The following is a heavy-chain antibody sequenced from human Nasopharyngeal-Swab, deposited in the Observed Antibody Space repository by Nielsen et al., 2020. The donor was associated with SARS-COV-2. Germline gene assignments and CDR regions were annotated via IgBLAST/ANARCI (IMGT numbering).Heavy chain of an antibody. V-gene: IGHV3-73*01. CDR2: IRHNGHNYAT. Sequence: GGALKISCAASGFTFSDYAIHWVRPASGKGLEWVGRIRHNGHNYATAYSASVKGRFIIFRDDPTNTAYLKMNMLKTEDTAMYYSTRCGGGCYSGRAYSSQGTLVTVSS. CDR1: GFTFSDYA. J-gene: IGHJ4*02. CDR3: TRCGGGCYSGRAY. D-gene: IGHD2-15*01.